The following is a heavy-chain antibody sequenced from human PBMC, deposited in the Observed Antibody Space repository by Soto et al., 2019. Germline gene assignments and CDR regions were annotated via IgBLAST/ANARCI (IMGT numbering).Heavy chain of an antibody. Sequence: EVQLVESGGGLVQPGGSLRLSCAASGFTFSTAWMSWVRQAPGKGLEWVAHIQPDGSDTYYGDSVKGRFTVSRDNPKNSLYLQLNSLRADDTAVYYCARSLYSGASDWGQGTRVTVSS. V-gene: IGHV3-7*01. D-gene: IGHD6-19*01. CDR1: GFTFSTAW. CDR2: IQPDGSDT. J-gene: IGHJ4*02. CDR3: ARSLYSGASD.